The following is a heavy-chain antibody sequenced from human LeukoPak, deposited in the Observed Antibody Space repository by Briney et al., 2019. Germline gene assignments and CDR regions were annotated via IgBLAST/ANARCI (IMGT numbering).Heavy chain of an antibody. CDR2: ISGSGGRT. J-gene: IGHJ4*02. D-gene: IGHD4-17*01. CDR3: AKVFRKDGDFHLFDY. V-gene: IGHV3-23*01. Sequence: PGRSLRLSCAASGFTFSSYAMSWVRQAPGKGLEWVSAISGSGGRTYYADSVKGRFTISRDNSKNTLYLQMNSLRAEDTAVYYCAKVFRKDGDFHLFDYWGQGALVTVSS. CDR1: GFTFSSYA.